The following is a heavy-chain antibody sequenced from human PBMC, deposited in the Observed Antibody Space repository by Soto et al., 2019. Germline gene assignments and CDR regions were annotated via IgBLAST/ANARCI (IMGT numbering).Heavy chain of an antibody. CDR2: MNPNSGNT. D-gene: IGHD3-3*01. J-gene: IGHJ6*02. CDR1: GYTFTSYD. V-gene: IGHV1-8*01. CDR3: ARDLKYYDFWSGYSPYYYYGMDV. Sequence: ASVKVSCKASGYTFTSYDINWVRQATGQGLEWMGWMNPNSGNTGYAQKFQGRVTMTRNTSISTAYMELSSLRSEDTAVYYCARDLKYYDFWSGYSPYYYYGMDVWGQGTTVTVSS.